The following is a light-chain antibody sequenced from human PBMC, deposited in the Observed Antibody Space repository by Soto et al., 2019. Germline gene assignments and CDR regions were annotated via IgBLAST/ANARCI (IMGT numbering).Light chain of an antibody. J-gene: IGKJ4*01. Sequence: EIVLTQSPATLSLSPGERANLSCRASHSGSSYLAWYQQKPDQAPRLLIYDASNRATGIPARFSGSGSGTDFTLTISSLEPEDFGVYYCLQRSNWPLTFGGGTKVELK. V-gene: IGKV3-11*01. CDR1: HSGSSY. CDR3: LQRSNWPLT. CDR2: DAS.